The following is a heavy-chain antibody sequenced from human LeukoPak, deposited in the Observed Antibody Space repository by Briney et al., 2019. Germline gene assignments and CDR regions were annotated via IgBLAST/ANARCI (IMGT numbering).Heavy chain of an antibody. J-gene: IGHJ3*01. V-gene: IGHV3-11*01. CDR3: ARERLGVTAFAF. Sequence: GGSLRLSCAASGFTFSDYYMSWIRQAPGKGLEWVSYISNSGTIIYYADSVKGRFTISRDNAKNSVYLQMNSLRAEDTAVYYCARERLGVTAFAFWGQGTMVTVSS. CDR2: ISNSGTII. CDR1: GFTFSDYY. D-gene: IGHD2-21*02.